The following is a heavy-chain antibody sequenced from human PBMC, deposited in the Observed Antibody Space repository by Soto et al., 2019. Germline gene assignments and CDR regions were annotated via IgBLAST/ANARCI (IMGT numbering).Heavy chain of an antibody. V-gene: IGHV4-59*12. J-gene: IGHJ4*02. CDR1: GGSTSSYY. Sequence: SETLSLTCTVSGGSTSSYYWSWIRQPPGKGLEWIGEINYSGTTNYNPSLKSRVTISVDTSKNQFSLKLSSVTAAETAVYYCARGGGGYWAQGTLVNVSS. D-gene: IGHD3-10*01. CDR3: ARGGGGY. CDR2: INYSGTT.